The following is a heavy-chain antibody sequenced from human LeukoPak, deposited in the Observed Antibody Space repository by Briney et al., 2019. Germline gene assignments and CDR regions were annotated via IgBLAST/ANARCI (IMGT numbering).Heavy chain of an antibody. Sequence: SETLSLTCAVYGRSFSGYYWSWIRQPPGKGLEWIGEINHSGSTNYNPSLKSRVTISVDTSKNQFSLKLSSVTAADTAVYYCASTQKYCSSTSCHYSWGQGTLVTVSS. CDR1: GRSFSGYY. CDR3: ASTQKYCSSTSCHYS. CDR2: INHSGST. J-gene: IGHJ4*02. V-gene: IGHV4-34*01. D-gene: IGHD2-2*01.